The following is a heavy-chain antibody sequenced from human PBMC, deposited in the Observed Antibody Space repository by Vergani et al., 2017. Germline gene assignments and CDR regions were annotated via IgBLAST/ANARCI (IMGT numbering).Heavy chain of an antibody. CDR1: GYTFTSYA. CDR3: ARDQISSGWLGIDY. CDR2: INAGNGNT. V-gene: IGHV1-3*01. J-gene: IGHJ4*02. D-gene: IGHD6-19*01. Sequence: QVQLVQSGAEVKKPGASVKVSCKASGYTFTSYAMHWVRQAPGQRLEWMGWINAGNGNTKYSQKFKGRVTITRDTSASTAYMELSSLRSEDTAVYYCARDQISSGWLGIDYWGQGTLVTVSS.